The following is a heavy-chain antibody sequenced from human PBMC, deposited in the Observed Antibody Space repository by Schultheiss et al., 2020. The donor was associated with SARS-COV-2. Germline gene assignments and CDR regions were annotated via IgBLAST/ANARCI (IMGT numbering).Heavy chain of an antibody. CDR3: AVTLRADRSGSAEYFQH. CDR1: GDSISSTTFY. D-gene: IGHD2-15*01. CDR2: INHSGST. J-gene: IGHJ1*01. Sequence: SQTLSLTCTVSGDSISSTTFYWSWIRQPPGKGLEWIGEINHSGSTNYNPSLKSRVTISVDTSKNQFSLKLSSVTAADTAVYYCAVTLRADRSGSAEYFQHWGQGTLVTVSS. V-gene: IGHV4-39*07.